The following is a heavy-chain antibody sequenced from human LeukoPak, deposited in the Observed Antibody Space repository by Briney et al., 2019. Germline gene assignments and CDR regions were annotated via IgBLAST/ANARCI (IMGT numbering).Heavy chain of an antibody. J-gene: IGHJ4*02. CDR3: AKDRAYSSSWYDY. V-gene: IGHV3-23*01. CDR2: ISGSGGST. D-gene: IGHD6-13*01. CDR1: GFTLSSYA. Sequence: GGSLRLSCAASGFTLSSYAMSWVRQAPGKGLGWVSGISGSGGSTYYADSVKGRFTISRDNSKNTLFLQMNSLRAEDTAVYYCAKDRAYSSSWYDYWGQGTLVTVSS.